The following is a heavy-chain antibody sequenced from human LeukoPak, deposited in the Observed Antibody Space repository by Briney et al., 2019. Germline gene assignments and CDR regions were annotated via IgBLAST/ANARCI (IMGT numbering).Heavy chain of an antibody. CDR2: INPNSGGT. V-gene: IGHV1-2*02. D-gene: IGHD3-3*01. Sequence: ASVKVSCKASGYTFTGYYMHWVRQAPGQGLEWMGWINPNSGGTNYAQKFQGRVTMTRDTSISTAYMELSRLRSDDTAVYYCARDGLEWLFSGGVSMDVWGQGTTVTVSS. CDR3: ARDGLEWLFSGGVSMDV. J-gene: IGHJ6*02. CDR1: GYTFTGYY.